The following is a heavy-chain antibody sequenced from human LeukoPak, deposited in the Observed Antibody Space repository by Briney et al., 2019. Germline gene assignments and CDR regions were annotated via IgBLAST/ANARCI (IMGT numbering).Heavy chain of an antibody. CDR1: GFTFSSYG. Sequence: GGPLRLSCAASGFTFSSYGMHWVRQAPGKGLEWVAFIRYDGSNKYYADSVKGRFTISRDNFKNTLYLQMNSLRAEDTAVYYCAKFSNLRAKYGSGSYYSVDYWGQGTLVTVSS. V-gene: IGHV3-30*02. J-gene: IGHJ4*02. D-gene: IGHD3-10*01. CDR2: IRYDGSNK. CDR3: AKFSNLRAKYGSGSYYSVDY.